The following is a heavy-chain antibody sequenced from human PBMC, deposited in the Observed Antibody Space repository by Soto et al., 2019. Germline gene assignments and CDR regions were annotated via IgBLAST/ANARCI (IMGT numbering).Heavy chain of an antibody. V-gene: IGHV4-31*03. CDR2: IYYSGST. CDR1: GGSISSGGYY. CDR3: ARAYSSSYCFDP. Sequence: SETLSLTCTVSGGSISSGGYYWSWIRQHPGKGLEWIGYIYYSGSTYYNPSLKSRVTISVDTSKNQFSLKLSSVTAADTAVYYCARAYSSSYCFDPWGQGTLVTVSS. D-gene: IGHD6-6*01. J-gene: IGHJ5*02.